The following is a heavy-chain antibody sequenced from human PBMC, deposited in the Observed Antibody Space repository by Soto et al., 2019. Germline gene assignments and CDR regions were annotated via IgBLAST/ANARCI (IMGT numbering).Heavy chain of an antibody. Sequence: GGSLRLSCAASGFAFTSYSMNWVRQAPGKGLEWVSYISSSSSTIYYADSVKGRFTISRDNAKNSLYLQMNSLRAEDTAVYYCARDVLSGVNYWGQGTLVTVSS. V-gene: IGHV3-48*01. J-gene: IGHJ4*02. CDR2: ISSSSSTI. CDR3: ARDVLSGVNY. CDR1: GFAFTSYS. D-gene: IGHD3-10*01.